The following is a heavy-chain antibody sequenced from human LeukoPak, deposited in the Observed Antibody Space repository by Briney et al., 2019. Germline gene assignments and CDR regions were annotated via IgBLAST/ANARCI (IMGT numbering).Heavy chain of an antibody. Sequence: ASVKVSCKVSGYTLTELSMHWVRQAPGKGLECMGGFDSEDGETIYAQKFQGRVTMTEDTSTDTAYMELSSLRSEDTAVYYCATAVTVTTGGYYFDYWGQGTLVTVSS. J-gene: IGHJ4*02. V-gene: IGHV1-24*01. CDR2: FDSEDGET. CDR1: GYTLTELS. CDR3: ATAVTVTTGGYYFDY. D-gene: IGHD4-17*01.